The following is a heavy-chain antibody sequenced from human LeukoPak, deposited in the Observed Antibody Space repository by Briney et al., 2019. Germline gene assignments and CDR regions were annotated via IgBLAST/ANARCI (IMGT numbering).Heavy chain of an antibody. Sequence: GASVKVSCKASGYTFTTYDINWVRQAPGQGLEWMGWMNPNSGNKGYAQKFQGRVTMTRNTSISTAYMELSSLRSEDTAVYYCARVFCVYGVCYTGDWFDPWGQGTLVTVSS. V-gene: IGHV1-8*01. CDR2: MNPNSGNK. CDR3: ARVFCVYGVCYTGDWFDP. CDR1: GYTFTTYD. J-gene: IGHJ5*02. D-gene: IGHD2-8*01.